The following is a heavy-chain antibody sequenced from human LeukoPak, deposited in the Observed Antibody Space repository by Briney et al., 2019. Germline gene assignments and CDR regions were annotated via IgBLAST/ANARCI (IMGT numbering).Heavy chain of an antibody. CDR3: ARVNNYYDSSGYYPLDY. Sequence: ASVKVSCKASGGTFSSYAISWVRQAPGQGLEWMGRIIPIFGTANYAQKFQGRVTITTDESTSTADMELSSLRSEDTAVYYCARVNNYYDSSGYYPLDYWGQGTLVTVSS. V-gene: IGHV1-69*05. CDR2: IIPIFGTA. CDR1: GGTFSSYA. D-gene: IGHD3-22*01. J-gene: IGHJ4*02.